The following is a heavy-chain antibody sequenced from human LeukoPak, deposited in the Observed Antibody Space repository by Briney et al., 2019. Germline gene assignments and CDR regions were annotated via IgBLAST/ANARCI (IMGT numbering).Heavy chain of an antibody. Sequence: GGSLRLSCAASGFTFSSYSMNWVRQAPGKGLEWVSYISSSSSTIYYADSVKGGFTISRDNAKNSLYLQMNSLRDEDTAVYYCARDDYVWGSYRYTGIDYWGQGTLVTVSS. V-gene: IGHV3-48*02. CDR3: ARDDYVWGSYRYTGIDY. CDR2: ISSSSSTI. J-gene: IGHJ4*02. CDR1: GFTFSSYS. D-gene: IGHD3-16*02.